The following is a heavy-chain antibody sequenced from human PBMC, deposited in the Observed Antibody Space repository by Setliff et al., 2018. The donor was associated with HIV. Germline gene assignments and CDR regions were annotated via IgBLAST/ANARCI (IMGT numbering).Heavy chain of an antibody. Sequence: ASVKVSCKASGYTFTGYYIHWVRQAPGQGLEWMGRIIPNSGSTNYPQKFQGRVTMTRDTSISTAYMQLSRLRPDDTAIYYCATKVYCTNGVCLDAFDIWGQGTMVTVSS. D-gene: IGHD2-8*01. CDR2: IIPNSGST. V-gene: IGHV1-2*06. CDR1: GYTFTGYY. CDR3: ATKVYCTNGVCLDAFDI. J-gene: IGHJ3*02.